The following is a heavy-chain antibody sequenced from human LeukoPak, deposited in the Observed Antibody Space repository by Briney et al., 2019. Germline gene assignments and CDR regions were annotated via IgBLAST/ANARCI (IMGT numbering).Heavy chain of an antibody. CDR3: ATQRDYWFGELLNFDY. Sequence: GGSLRLSCAASGFTFSSYATSWVRQAPGKGLEWVSAISGSGGSTYYADSVKGRFTISRDNSKNTLYLQMNSLRAEDTAVYYCATQRDYWFGELLNFDYWGQGTLVTVSS. J-gene: IGHJ4*02. V-gene: IGHV3-23*01. CDR1: GFTFSSYA. CDR2: ISGSGGST. D-gene: IGHD3-10*01.